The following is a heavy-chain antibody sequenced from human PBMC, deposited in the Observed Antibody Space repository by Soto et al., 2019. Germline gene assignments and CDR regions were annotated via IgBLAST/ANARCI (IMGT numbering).Heavy chain of an antibody. CDR3: ARANPPWYNWFDP. J-gene: IGHJ5*02. D-gene: IGHD6-13*01. V-gene: IGHV4-31*03. CDR1: GGSISSGGYY. CDR2: IYYSGST. Sequence: LSLTCTVSGGSISSGGYYWSWIRQHPGKGLEWIGYIYYSGSTYYNPSLKSRVTISVDTSKNQFSLKLSSVTAADTAVYYCARANPPWYNWFDPWGQGTLVTVSS.